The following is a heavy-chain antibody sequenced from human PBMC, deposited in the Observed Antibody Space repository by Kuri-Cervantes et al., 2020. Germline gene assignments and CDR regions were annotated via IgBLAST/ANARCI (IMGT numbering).Heavy chain of an antibody. CDR3: ARFAVSVHPEYYYYYYMDV. V-gene: IGHV4-61*08. CDR2: IYYSGST. Sequence: GSLRLSCTVSGGSISSGGYYWSWIRQHPGKGLEWIGYIYYSGSTNYNPSLKSRVTISVDTSKNQFSLKLSSVTAADTAVYYCARFAVSVHPEYYYYYYMDVWGKGTTVTVSS. J-gene: IGHJ6*03. CDR1: GGSISSGGYY. D-gene: IGHD3-10*01.